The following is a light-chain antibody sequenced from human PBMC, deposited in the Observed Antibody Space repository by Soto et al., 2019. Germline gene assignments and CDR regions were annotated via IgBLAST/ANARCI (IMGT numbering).Light chain of an antibody. CDR1: HNDIGTYDY. Sequence: QSVPTQPTSVSGSPGQSITISCTGNHNDIGTYDYVSCYQQHPGRAPRLLIYGVTTRPSGISDRFSASKSGLTASLTISGLQPEDEADYYCSSFTSNRIYVFGPGTKVTVL. CDR3: SSFTSNRIYV. CDR2: GVT. V-gene: IGLV2-14*03. J-gene: IGLJ1*01.